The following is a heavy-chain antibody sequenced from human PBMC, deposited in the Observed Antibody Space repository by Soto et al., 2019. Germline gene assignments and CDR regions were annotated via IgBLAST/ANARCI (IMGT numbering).Heavy chain of an antibody. D-gene: IGHD1-1*01. Sequence: SPTLSLTCAISGDSVSSNSATWNWIRQSPSRGLEWLGRTYYRSGWNNDYAGSVKSRIIINPDTSKNQFSLQLNSVTPEDTAVYYCARDPDGLTGSLDWGQGTLVTVSS. CDR2: TYYRSGWNN. CDR1: GDSVSSNSAT. V-gene: IGHV6-1*01. CDR3: ARDPDGLTGSLD. J-gene: IGHJ4*02.